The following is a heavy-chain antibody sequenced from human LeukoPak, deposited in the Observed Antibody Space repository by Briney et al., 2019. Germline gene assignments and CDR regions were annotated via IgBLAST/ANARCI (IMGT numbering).Heavy chain of an antibody. CDR3: ARDPRFPGTNPNEEQLAYFDY. D-gene: IGHD6-13*01. J-gene: IGHJ4*02. CDR1: GGTFSRYA. CDR2: IIPIFDTA. Sequence: SVKVSCKASGGTFSRYAISWVRQAPGQGLEWMGVIIPIFDTANYAQKFQGRVTITADKSTSTAYMELSSLRSEDTAVYYCARDPRFPGTNPNEEQLAYFDYWGQGTLVTVSS. V-gene: IGHV1-69*06.